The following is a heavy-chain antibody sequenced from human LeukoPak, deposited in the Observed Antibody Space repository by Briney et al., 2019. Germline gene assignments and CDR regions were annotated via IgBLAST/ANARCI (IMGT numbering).Heavy chain of an antibody. CDR3: ARGRGSTYGLFDY. CDR1: GFTFSSYS. J-gene: IGHJ4*02. D-gene: IGHD5-18*01. Sequence: GGSLRLSCAASGFTFSSYSMNWVRQAPGKGLVWVSRINGEGVNIYYADSVKGRFTISRDNAKNTLYLQMNSLRAEDTAVYYCARGRGSTYGLFDYWGQGTLVTVSS. V-gene: IGHV3-74*01. CDR2: INGEGVNI.